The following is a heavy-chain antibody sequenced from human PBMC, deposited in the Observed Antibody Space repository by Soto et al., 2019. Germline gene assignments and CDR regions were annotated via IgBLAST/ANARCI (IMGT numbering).Heavy chain of an antibody. CDR3: AAPDDPTTVTFAFDI. CDR2: IVVGSGNT. V-gene: IGHV1-58*02. D-gene: IGHD4-17*01. J-gene: IGHJ3*02. Sequence: ASVKVSCKASGFTFTSSAMQWVRQARGQRLEWIGWIVVGSGNTNYAQKFQERVTITRDMSTSTAYMELSSLRSEDTAVYYCAAPDDPTTVTFAFDIWGQGTMVTVSS. CDR1: GFTFTSSA.